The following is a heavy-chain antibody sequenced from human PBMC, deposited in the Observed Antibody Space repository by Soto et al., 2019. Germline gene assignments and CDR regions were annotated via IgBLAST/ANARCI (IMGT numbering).Heavy chain of an antibody. D-gene: IGHD6-13*01. CDR3: ARMESTTWSHFDY. V-gene: IGHV4-61*01. Sequence: SETLSLTCTVSGGSVRSSYYWTWIRQPPGKGLEWIGYIFYSGSTNYNPSLQSRLTTSVDTSNNQFSLKLNSVTAADTAIYYCARMESTTWSHFDYWAQGILVTGSS. CDR1: GGSVRSSYY. CDR2: IFYSGST. J-gene: IGHJ4*02.